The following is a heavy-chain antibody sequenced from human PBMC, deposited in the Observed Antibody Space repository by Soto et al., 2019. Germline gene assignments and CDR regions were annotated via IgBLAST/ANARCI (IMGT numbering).Heavy chain of an antibody. J-gene: IGHJ6*02. CDR2: IKQDGSEK. CDR1: GFTFSTYW. Sequence: LRLSCAASGFTFSTYWMNWVRQAPGKGLEWVANIKQDGSEKYYVDSVKGRFAISRDNAKESLFLQMNNLRAEDTAVYYCVRDWSTFWGMDVWGQGTTVTVYS. V-gene: IGHV3-7*01. CDR3: VRDWSTFWGMDV.